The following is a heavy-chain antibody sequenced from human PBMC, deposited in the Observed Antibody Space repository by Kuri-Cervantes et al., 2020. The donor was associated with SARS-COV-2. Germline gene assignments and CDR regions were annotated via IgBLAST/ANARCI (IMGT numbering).Heavy chain of an antibody. CDR1: GFTFSGHW. Sequence: LSLTCAASGFTFSGHWIHWVRQAPGKGLVWVSYISSSGSTIYYADSVKGRFTISRDNSKNTLYLQMNSLRAEDTAVYYCARRWGSSSWSYWYFDFWGRGTLVTVSS. V-gene: IGHV3-48*01. CDR2: ISSSGSTI. J-gene: IGHJ2*01. D-gene: IGHD6-13*01. CDR3: ARRWGSSSWSYWYFDF.